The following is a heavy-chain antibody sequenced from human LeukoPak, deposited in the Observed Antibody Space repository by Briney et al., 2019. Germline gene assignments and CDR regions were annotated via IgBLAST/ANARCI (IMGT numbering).Heavy chain of an antibody. CDR3: ASKLELDY. J-gene: IGHJ4*02. D-gene: IGHD1-7*01. CDR1: GFTFSSYN. V-gene: IGHV3-21*01. CDR2: ISSSSSYI. Sequence: SGGSLRLSCAASGFTFSSYNINWVRQAPGKGLEWVSSISSSSSYIYYADSVKDRFTISRDNAKNSLYLQMNSLRAEDTAVYYCASKLELDYWGQGTLVTVSS.